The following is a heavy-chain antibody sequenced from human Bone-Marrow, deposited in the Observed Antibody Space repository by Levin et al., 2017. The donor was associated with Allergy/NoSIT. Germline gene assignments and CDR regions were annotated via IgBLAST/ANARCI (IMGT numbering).Heavy chain of an antibody. V-gene: IGHV3-72*01. CDR3: ARETLGGVFDV. CDR1: GFRFSDYY. CDR2: IRNKANNHLT. J-gene: IGHJ4*02. Sequence: GGSLRLSCAASGFRFSDYYMDWVRQAPGKGLEWVGRIRNKANNHLTHYAAPVKGSFTISRDASKNSLYLQMDSLETADTAVYYCARETLGGVFDVWGQGSLVTVST. D-gene: IGHD1-26*01.